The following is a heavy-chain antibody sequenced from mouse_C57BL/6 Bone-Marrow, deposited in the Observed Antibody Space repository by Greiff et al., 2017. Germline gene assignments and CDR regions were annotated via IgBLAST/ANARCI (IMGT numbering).Heavy chain of an antibody. J-gene: IGHJ3*01. V-gene: IGHV5-4*03. CDR1: GFTFSSYA. D-gene: IGHD2-4*01. Sequence: DVKLQESGGGLVKPGGSLKLSCAASGFTFSSYAMSWVRQTPEKRLEWVATISDGGSYTYYPDNVKGRFTISRDNAKNNLYLQMSHLKSEDTAMYYCARVGGYDYDGAPRGQGTLVTVSA. CDR2: ISDGGSYT. CDR3: ARVGGYDYDGAP.